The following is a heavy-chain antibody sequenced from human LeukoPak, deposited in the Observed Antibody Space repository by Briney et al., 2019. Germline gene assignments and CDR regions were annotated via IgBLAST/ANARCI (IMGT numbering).Heavy chain of an antibody. Sequence: SQTLSLTCTVSGGSISSGSYYWSWIRQPAGKGLEWIGRLYTSGSTNYNPSLKSRVTISVDTSKNQFSLKLSSVTAADTAVYYCAAAGGASYYYYGMDVWGQGTTVTVSS. CDR1: GGSISSGSYY. J-gene: IGHJ6*02. CDR2: LYTSGST. V-gene: IGHV4-61*02. D-gene: IGHD6-13*01. CDR3: AAAGGASYYYYGMDV.